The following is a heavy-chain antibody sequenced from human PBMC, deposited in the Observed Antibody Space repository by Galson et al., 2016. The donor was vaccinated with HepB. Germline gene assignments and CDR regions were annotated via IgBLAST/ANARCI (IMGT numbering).Heavy chain of an antibody. CDR2: IYPGDFDI. Sequence: QSGAEVKKAGESLKISCKGSGYTFASYWIGWVRQMPGKGLEWMGIIYPGDFDIRYGPSFQGHVTISVDKSISTAYLQWSSLEASDTAMYYCARSLTGSYDFRGAIDKYYAMDVWGQGTADIVS. V-gene: IGHV5-51*01. CDR3: ARSLTGSYDFRGAIDKYYAMDV. D-gene: IGHD3-3*01. CDR1: GYTFASYW. J-gene: IGHJ6*02.